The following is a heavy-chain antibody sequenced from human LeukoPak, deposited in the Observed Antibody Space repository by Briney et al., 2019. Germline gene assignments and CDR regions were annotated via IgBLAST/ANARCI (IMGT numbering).Heavy chain of an antibody. Sequence: GGSLRLSCAASGFTFSSYGMHWVRQAPGKGLESVAFIRYDGSNKYYADSVKGRFTISRDNSKNTLYLQMNSLRAEDTAVYYCAKGGRDGYNYDHYWGQGTLVTVSS. CDR2: IRYDGSNK. CDR3: AKGGRDGYNYDHY. D-gene: IGHD5-24*01. CDR1: GFTFSSYG. V-gene: IGHV3-30*02. J-gene: IGHJ4*02.